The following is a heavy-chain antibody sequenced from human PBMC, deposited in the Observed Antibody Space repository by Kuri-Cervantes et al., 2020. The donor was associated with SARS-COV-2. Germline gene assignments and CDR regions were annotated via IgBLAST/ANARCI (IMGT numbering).Heavy chain of an antibody. Sequence: GGSLRLSCAASGFTFSSYWMAWGRQAPGKGLEWVANIRQDAGDKNCVDSVRGRFTISRDNAKNSLYLQMNSLGAEHTAVYYCARDHGGALDSWGQGTLVTVSS. CDR2: IRQDAGDK. CDR1: GFTFSSYW. J-gene: IGHJ4*02. V-gene: IGHV3-7*01. D-gene: IGHD3-16*01. CDR3: ARDHGGALDS.